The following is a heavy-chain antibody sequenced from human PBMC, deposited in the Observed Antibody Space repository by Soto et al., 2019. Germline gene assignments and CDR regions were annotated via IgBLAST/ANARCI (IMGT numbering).Heavy chain of an antibody. CDR1: GFTFSSYA. V-gene: IGHV3-23*01. D-gene: IGHD3-22*01. Sequence: LRLSCAASGFTFSSYAMNWVRQAPGKGLEWVSAISGSGGSTYYADSVKGRFTISRDNSKNTLYLQMNSLRAEDTAVYYCAKRGPLDSSGYSFDYWGQGTLVTVSS. CDR2: ISGSGGST. CDR3: AKRGPLDSSGYSFDY. J-gene: IGHJ4*02.